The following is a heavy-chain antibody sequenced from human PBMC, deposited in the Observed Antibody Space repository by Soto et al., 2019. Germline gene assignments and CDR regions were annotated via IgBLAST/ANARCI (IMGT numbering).Heavy chain of an antibody. D-gene: IGHD4-17*01. CDR1: GGSFSGYY. V-gene: IGHV4-34*01. CDR2: INHSGST. CDR3: ARGPRRRSTVTTYRVFSAFDI. J-gene: IGHJ3*02. Sequence: SETLSLTCAVYGGSFSGYYWSWIRQPPGKGLEWIGEINHSGSTNYNPSLKSRVTISVDTSKNQFSLKLSSVTAADTAVYYCARGPRRRSTVTTYRVFSAFDIWGQGTMVTVSS.